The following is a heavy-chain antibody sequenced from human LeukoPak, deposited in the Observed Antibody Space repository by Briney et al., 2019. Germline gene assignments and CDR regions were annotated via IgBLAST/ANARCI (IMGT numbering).Heavy chain of an antibody. J-gene: IGHJ4*02. V-gene: IGHV4-59*01. Sequence: SETLSLTCTVSGGSISNYYWSWVRQPPGKGLEWIGYIYYSGSTNYNPSLQSRVTISVDTSKNQFSLKLTSVTAADTAVYYCTRVACGGDCCFDFWGQGTLVTVPS. CDR1: GGSISNYY. D-gene: IGHD2-21*02. CDR2: IYYSGST. CDR3: TRVACGGDCCFDF.